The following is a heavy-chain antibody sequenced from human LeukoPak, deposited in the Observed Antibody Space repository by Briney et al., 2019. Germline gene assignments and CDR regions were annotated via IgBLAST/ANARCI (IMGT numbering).Heavy chain of an antibody. D-gene: IGHD3-3*01. J-gene: IGHJ4*02. Sequence: SETLSLTCTVSGYSISRGYYWGWIRQPPGKGLEWSGSIYHSGSTYYNPSLKSRVTISVDTSKNQFSLKLSSVTAADTAVYYCARDYDFWSGYYPVDYWGQGTLVTVSS. CDR1: GYSISRGYY. V-gene: IGHV4-38-2*02. CDR3: ARDYDFWSGYYPVDY. CDR2: IYHSGST.